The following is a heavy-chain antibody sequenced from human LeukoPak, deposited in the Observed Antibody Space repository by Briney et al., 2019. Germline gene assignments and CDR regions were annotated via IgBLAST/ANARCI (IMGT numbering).Heavy chain of an antibody. D-gene: IGHD2-15*01. V-gene: IGHV4-39*07. Sequence: SETLSLTCTVSGGSISSGDYYWSWIRQPPGKGLEWIGEINHSRSTNYNPSLKSRVTISVDTSKNQFSLKLSSVTAADTAVYYCARGPSSYVYWGQGTLVTVSS. CDR2: INHSRST. CDR1: GGSISSGDYY. J-gene: IGHJ4*02. CDR3: ARGPSSYVY.